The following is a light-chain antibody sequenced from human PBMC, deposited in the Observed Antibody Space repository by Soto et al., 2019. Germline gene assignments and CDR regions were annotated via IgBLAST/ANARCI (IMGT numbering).Light chain of an antibody. J-gene: IGKJ5*01. CDR1: QDINNY. Sequence: DIQLTQSPSSLSASVGDRVTITRQASQDINNYGNWYPPKPGKAPNLLIYDASTLKPGVPSRFSGSGSGTDSTFTISSLKPEDFATYFCQHSDDLPTFGQGTRREIK. CDR3: QHSDDLPT. V-gene: IGKV1-33*01. CDR2: DAS.